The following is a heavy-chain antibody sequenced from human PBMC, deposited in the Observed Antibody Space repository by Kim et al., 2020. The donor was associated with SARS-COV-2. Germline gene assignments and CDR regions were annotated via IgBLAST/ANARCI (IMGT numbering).Heavy chain of an antibody. J-gene: IGHJ6*02. Sequence: ASVKVSCKASGYTFTSYGIGWVRQAPGQGLEWMGWISAYNGNTNYAQKLQGRVTMTTDTSTSTAYMELRSLRSDDTAVYYCARGIVVVPAATKTYYYYGMDVWGQGTTVTVSS. CDR1: GYTFTSYG. CDR3: ARGIVVVPAATKTYYYYGMDV. V-gene: IGHV1-18*04. D-gene: IGHD2-2*01. CDR2: ISAYNGNT.